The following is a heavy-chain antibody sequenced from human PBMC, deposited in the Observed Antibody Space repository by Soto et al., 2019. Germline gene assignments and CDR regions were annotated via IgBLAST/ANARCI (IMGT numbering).Heavy chain of an antibody. CDR3: AVAPRGERLLDFDY. CDR2: LYSGGST. D-gene: IGHD6-25*01. CDR1: GFTVSSKY. V-gene: IGHV3-66*01. Sequence: EVQLVESGGGLVQPGGSLRLSCVASGFTVSSKYMSWVRQAPGKGLEWVSVLYSGGSTYYADSVRDRFTISRDNSRNMLYLQMSSLRVEDTAIYYCAVAPRGERLLDFDYWGRGTLVTVSS. J-gene: IGHJ4*02.